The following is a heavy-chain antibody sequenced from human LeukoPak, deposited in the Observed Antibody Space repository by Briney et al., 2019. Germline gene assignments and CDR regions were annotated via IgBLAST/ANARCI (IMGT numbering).Heavy chain of an antibody. CDR1: GGSISSYY. CDR2: IYTSGST. Sequence: SETLSLTCTVSGGSISSYYWSWIRQPAGKGLEWIGRIYTSGSTNYNPSLKSRVTMSVDTSKNQFSLKLSSVTAADTAVYYCARGPFTMLRGADNWFDPWGQGTLVTVSS. J-gene: IGHJ5*02. D-gene: IGHD3-10*01. CDR3: ARGPFTMLRGADNWFDP. V-gene: IGHV4-4*07.